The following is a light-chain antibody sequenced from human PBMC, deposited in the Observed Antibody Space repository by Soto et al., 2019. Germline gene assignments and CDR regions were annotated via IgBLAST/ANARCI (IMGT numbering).Light chain of an antibody. CDR1: QSISSW. CDR3: QRSYSPPPIT. CDR2: GAS. J-gene: IGKJ5*01. V-gene: IGKV1-39*01. Sequence: IHITHSPALLYASLGHGAKLTYAGSQSISSWLAWYQQKPGKAPKLLIYGASKLQSGAPTRFSGSGAGTDFSLTISSLQPEDFATYYGQRSYSPPPITFGNGTRLAIK.